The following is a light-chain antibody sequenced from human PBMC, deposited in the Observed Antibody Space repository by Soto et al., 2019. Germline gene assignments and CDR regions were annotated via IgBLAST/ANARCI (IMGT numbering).Light chain of an antibody. V-gene: IGLV4-60*03. CDR1: SGHSSYI. CDR3: ETWDSNTRV. J-gene: IGLJ1*01. Sequence: QAVVTQSSSASASLGSSVKLTCTLSSGHSSYIIAWHQQQPGKAPRYLMKLEGSGSYNKGSGVPDRFSGSSSGADRYLTISNLPSEDEADYYCETWDSNTRVFGTGTKLTVL. CDR2: LEGSGSY.